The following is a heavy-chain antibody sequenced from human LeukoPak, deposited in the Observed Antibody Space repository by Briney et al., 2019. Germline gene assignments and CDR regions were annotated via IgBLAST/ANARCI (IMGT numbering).Heavy chain of an antibody. CDR2: INHSGST. J-gene: IGHJ4*02. CDR1: GGSFSGYY. D-gene: IGHD6-13*01. Sequence: SETLSLTCAVYGGSFSGYYWSWIRQPPGKGLEWIGEINHSGSTNYNPSLKSRVTISVDTSKNQFSLKLSSVTAADTAVYYCARGRPAGTDYWGQGTLVTVSS. V-gene: IGHV4-34*01. CDR3: ARGRPAGTDY.